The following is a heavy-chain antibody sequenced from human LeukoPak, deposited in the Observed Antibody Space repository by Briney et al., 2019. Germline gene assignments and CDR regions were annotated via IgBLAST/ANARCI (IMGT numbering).Heavy chain of an antibody. V-gene: IGHV4-4*07. CDR2: ISGSGTI. CDR3: ARDSGTTGEVKFDP. D-gene: IGHD3-10*01. Sequence: PSETLSLTCTVSGGSINSYWSWIRQPAGKGLEWIGRISGSGTITYNPALQSRLSISIDTSKDQFSLKLMSVTAADTAVYYCARDSGTTGEVKFDPWGQGTLVTVSS. J-gene: IGHJ5*02. CDR1: GGSINSY.